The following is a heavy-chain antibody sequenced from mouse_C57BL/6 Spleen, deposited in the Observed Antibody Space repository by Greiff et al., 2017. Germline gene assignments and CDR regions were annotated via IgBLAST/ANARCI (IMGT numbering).Heavy chain of an antibody. Sequence: DVMLVESGGGLVKPGGSLKLSCAASGFTFSSYAMSWVRQTPEKRLEWVATISDGGSYTYYPDNVKGRFTISRYNAKNNLYLQMSHLKSEDTAMYYCARSSTVVAHWYFDVWGTGTTVTVSS. CDR2: ISDGGSYT. J-gene: IGHJ1*03. D-gene: IGHD1-1*01. CDR1: GFTFSSYA. CDR3: ARSSTVVAHWYFDV. V-gene: IGHV5-4*03.